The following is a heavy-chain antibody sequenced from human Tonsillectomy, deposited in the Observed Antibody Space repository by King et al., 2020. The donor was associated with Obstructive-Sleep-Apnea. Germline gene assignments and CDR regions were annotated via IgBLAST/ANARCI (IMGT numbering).Heavy chain of an antibody. CDR2: INHSGNT. V-gene: IGHV4-34*01. Sequence: HVQLQQWGAGLLKPSETLSLTCAVYGGSFSDYYWSWIRQPPGKGLEWIGEINHSGNTNYNPALKSRVTISADTPNNQFSLKLSSVTAADTAVYYCARGSGAAAVNWLDPWGQGTLVTVSS. CDR3: ARGSGAAAVNWLDP. J-gene: IGHJ5*02. CDR1: GGSFSDYY. D-gene: IGHD6-13*01.